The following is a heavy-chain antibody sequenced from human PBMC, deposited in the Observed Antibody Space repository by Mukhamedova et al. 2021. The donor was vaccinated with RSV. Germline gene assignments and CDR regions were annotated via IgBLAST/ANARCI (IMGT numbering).Heavy chain of an antibody. CDR3: AKITMIGQLFFDY. J-gene: IGHJ4*02. D-gene: IGHD3-22*01. CDR2: ISGSGGST. V-gene: IGHV3-23*01. Sequence: VRQAPGKGLEWVSAISGSGGSTYYADSVKGRITISRDNSKNTLYLQMNSLRAEDTAVYYCAKITMIGQLFFDYWGQGTLVTVSS.